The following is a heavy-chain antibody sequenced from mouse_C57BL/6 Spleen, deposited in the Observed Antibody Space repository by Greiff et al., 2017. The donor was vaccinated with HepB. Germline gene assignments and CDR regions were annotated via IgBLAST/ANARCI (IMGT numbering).Heavy chain of an antibody. V-gene: IGHV1-15*01. J-gene: IGHJ3*01. D-gene: IGHD1-1*01. CDR3: TRYDFPTVPAVY. CDR1: GYTFTDYE. CDR2: IDPETGGN. Sequence: VQLQQSGAELVRPGASVTLSCKASGYTFTDYEMHWVKQTPVHGLEWIGAIDPETGGNAYNQKFKGKAILTADKSSSTAYMELRSLTAEDSAVYYCTRYDFPTVPAVYWGQGTLVTVSA.